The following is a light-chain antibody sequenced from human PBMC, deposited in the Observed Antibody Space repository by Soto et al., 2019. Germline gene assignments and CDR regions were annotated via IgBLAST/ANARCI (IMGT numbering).Light chain of an antibody. CDR2: AAS. J-gene: IGKJ1*01. Sequence: DIQMTQSPSTVSASVGDRVTITCRASQGISSYLAWYQQKPGKAPKLLIYAASTLQSGVPSRFSGSGSGTDFTLTISCLQSEDFATYYCQLYYSYPRTFGQGTKVDIK. CDR3: QLYYSYPRT. CDR1: QGISSY. V-gene: IGKV1-9*01.